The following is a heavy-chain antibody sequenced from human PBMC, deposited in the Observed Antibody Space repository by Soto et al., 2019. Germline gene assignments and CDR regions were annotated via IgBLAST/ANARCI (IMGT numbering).Heavy chain of an antibody. J-gene: IGHJ5*02. V-gene: IGHV4-39*01. Sequence: QLQLQESGPGLVKPSETLSLTCTVSGGSISSRGYYWGWNRQPPGKGLEWIGTIYYSGSTYYNPSLKSRVTISVDTSKNQSSLKLSSVTAADTAVYYCATSNWFDPWGQGTLVTVSS. CDR2: IYYSGST. CDR3: ATSNWFDP. CDR1: GGSISSRGYY.